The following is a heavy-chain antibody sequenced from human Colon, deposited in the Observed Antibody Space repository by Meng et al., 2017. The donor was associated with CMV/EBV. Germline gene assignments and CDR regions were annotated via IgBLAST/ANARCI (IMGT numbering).Heavy chain of an antibody. J-gene: IGHJ4*02. CDR2: IYFSGST. CDR1: GGSISSSSYY. V-gene: IGHV4-39*07. D-gene: IGHD2-15*01. CDR3: ARFPNPGSCSGANCYS. Sequence: GSLRLSCTVSGGSISSSSYYWGWIRQPPGKGLEWIGSIYFSGSTYYNPSLKSRVTISLDTSKNQFSLNLSSVTAADTAIFYCARFPNPGSCSGANCYSWGQGTLVTVSS.